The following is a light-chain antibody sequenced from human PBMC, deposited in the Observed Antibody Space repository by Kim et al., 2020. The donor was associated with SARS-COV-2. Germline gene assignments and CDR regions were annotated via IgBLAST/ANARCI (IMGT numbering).Light chain of an antibody. V-gene: IGKV1-12*01. CDR2: AAS. J-gene: IGKJ2*01. CDR3: QQSNSLPRT. Sequence: DIQMTQSPSSVSASVGDRVTITCRASQDISSWLAWYQQKPGKAPKVLIYAASSLRSGVLSRFSGSGSGTDFTLTISNLQPEDFATYYCQQSNSLPRTFGQGTKLEIK. CDR1: QDISSW.